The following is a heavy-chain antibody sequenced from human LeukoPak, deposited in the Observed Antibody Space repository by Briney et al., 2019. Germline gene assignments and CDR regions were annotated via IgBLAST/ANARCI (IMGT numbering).Heavy chain of an antibody. D-gene: IGHD5-18*01. CDR3: AKGDTSWFDP. J-gene: IGHJ5*02. Sequence: GGSLRLSCAASGFTFSSYAMSWARQAPEKGLEWVSAISGSGGSTYYADSVKGRFTISRDNSKNTLYLQMNSLRAEDTAVYYCAKGDTSWFDPWGQGTLVTVSS. V-gene: IGHV3-23*01. CDR2: ISGSGGST. CDR1: GFTFSSYA.